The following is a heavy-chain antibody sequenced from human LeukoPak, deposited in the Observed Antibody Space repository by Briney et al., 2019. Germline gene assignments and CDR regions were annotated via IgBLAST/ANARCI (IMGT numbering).Heavy chain of an antibody. CDR1: SGSISGYY. Sequence: SETLSLTCTVSSGSISGYYWTWIRQPPGKGLEWIGNIFYSGSTNYNPSLKSRVTISLDTSKKQFSPKLTSVTAADTAVYYCARQSYGGAYYFFGYWGQGTLVAVSS. CDR3: ARQSYGGAYYFFGY. J-gene: IGHJ4*02. V-gene: IGHV4-59*08. D-gene: IGHD1-26*01. CDR2: IFYSGST.